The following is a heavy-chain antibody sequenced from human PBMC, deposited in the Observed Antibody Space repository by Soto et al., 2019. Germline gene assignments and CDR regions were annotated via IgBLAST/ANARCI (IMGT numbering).Heavy chain of an antibody. Sequence: GASVKVSCKASGYTFTSYYMHWVRQAPGQGLEWMGIINPSGGSTSYAQKFQGRVTMTRDTSTSTVYMELSSLRSEDTAVYYCARDRGYYDFWSGYYAYGMDVWGQGTTVTAP. CDR1: GYTFTSYY. CDR3: ARDRGYYDFWSGYYAYGMDV. CDR2: INPSGGST. J-gene: IGHJ6*02. V-gene: IGHV1-46*01. D-gene: IGHD3-3*01.